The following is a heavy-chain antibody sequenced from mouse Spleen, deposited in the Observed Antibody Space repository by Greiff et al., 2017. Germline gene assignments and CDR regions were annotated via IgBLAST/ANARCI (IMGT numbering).Heavy chain of an antibody. J-gene: IGHJ3*01. CDR1: GYTFTSYW. D-gene: IGHD1-1*01. V-gene: IGHV1-50*01. Sequence: LEESGAELVKPGASVKLSCKASGYTFTSYWMQWVKQRPGQGLEWIGEIDPSDSYTNYNQKFKGKATLTVDTSSSTAYMQLSSLTSEDSAVYYCNYEGRLFAYWGQGTLVTVSA. CDR3: NYEGRLFAY. CDR2: IDPSDSYT.